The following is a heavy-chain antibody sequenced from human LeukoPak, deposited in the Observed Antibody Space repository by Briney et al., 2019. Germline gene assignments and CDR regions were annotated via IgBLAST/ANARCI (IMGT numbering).Heavy chain of an antibody. Sequence: GASVKVSCKASGGTFSSYAISWVRQAPGQGLEWMGRIIPVFGIANYAQKFQGRVTITADKSTSTAYMELSSLRSEDTAVYYCARLVREGWLEHFDYWGQGTLVTVSS. CDR2: IIPVFGIA. CDR1: GGTFSSYA. V-gene: IGHV1-69*04. D-gene: IGHD1/OR15-1a*01. J-gene: IGHJ4*02. CDR3: ARLVREGWLEHFDY.